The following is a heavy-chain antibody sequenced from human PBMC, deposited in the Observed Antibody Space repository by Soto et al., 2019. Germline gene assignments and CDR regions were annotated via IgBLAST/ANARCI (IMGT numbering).Heavy chain of an antibody. V-gene: IGHV4-4*02. CDR1: GGSISSTDW. Sequence: QVQLQESGPGLVKPSGTLSLTCAVSGGSISSTDWWSWVRQPPGKGLEWIGEIYHGGSTNYNPSLKSRVTISVDRSKNQFSLKLTSVTVADTAVYYCASSKSGGSYYFDYWGQGTLVTVSS. CDR3: ASSKSGGSYYFDY. D-gene: IGHD1-26*01. J-gene: IGHJ4*02. CDR2: IYHGGST.